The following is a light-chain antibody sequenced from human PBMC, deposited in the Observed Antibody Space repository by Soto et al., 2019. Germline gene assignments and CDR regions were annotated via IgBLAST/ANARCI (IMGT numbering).Light chain of an antibody. J-gene: IGLJ1*01. CDR2: GVT. Sequence: QPVLTQPASVSGSPGQSITISCTGTSSDIGGHDDVSWYQQHPGKVPKLLLYGVTDRPSGVSDRFSGSKSGNVASLTISGLQAEDEADYYCCSYTSDLTPYVFGTGTKLTVL. V-gene: IGLV2-14*03. CDR3: CSYTSDLTPYV. CDR1: SSDIGGHDD.